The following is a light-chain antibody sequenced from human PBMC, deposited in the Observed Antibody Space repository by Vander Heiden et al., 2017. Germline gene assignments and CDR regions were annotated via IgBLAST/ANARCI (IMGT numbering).Light chain of an antibody. J-gene: IGLJ1*01. V-gene: IGLV2-14*01. CDR3: SSYTRSSSYV. CDR2: DVS. CDR1: SMYVGGDNC. Sequence: SALTQPASVSASPGQSITISCTGTSMYVGGDNCVSWYQQHPGKAPKLMIYDVSTRPSGVSNRFSGSKSGNTASLTISGLEAEDEADYYCSSYTRSSSYVFGSGTKVTVL.